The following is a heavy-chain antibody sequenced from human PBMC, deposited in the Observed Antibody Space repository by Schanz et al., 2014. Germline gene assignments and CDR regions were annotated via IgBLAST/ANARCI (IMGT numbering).Heavy chain of an antibody. J-gene: IGHJ1*01. CDR3: ASGVHVSSLQKGLQF. CDR2: IATSSSTR. Sequence: EVRLVESGGGLVQPGGSLRLSCEASGFDFNSYSMNWVRQVPGKGLEWLSYIATSSSTRHYADSVKGRFTISRDNSKNTLYLHMNTLRSEDTAVYYCASGVHVSSLQKGLQFWGRGTLVIVSS. CDR1: GFDFNSYS. D-gene: IGHD3-10*01. V-gene: IGHV3-48*01.